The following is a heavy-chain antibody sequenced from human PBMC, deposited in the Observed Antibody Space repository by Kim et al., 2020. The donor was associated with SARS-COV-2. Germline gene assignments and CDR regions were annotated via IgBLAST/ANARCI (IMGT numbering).Heavy chain of an antibody. CDR3: TTVGFGDYVHY. V-gene: IGHV3-15*01. CDR2: IKSKIDGETA. J-gene: IGHJ4*01. Sequence: GGSLRLSCGASGFPFSTAWMSWVRQAPGKGLEWVGRIKSKIDGETADYSAPVRGRFIITRDDSRNMVFLQMYDLRADDTAVYYCTTVGFGDYVHYWGRGT. CDR1: GFPFSTAW. D-gene: IGHD4-17*01.